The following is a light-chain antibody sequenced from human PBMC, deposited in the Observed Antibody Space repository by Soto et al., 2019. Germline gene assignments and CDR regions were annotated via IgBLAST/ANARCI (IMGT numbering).Light chain of an antibody. CDR3: QQYESSPMYT. V-gene: IGKV3-20*01. CDR2: GAS. CDR1: QSFSSNY. Sequence: EIVLTQSPGTLSLSPGERATLSCRASQSFSSNYLAWYQQKPGQAPRLLIYGASSRATSIPDRFSGSGSGTDFILAISRLEPEDVAVYCCQQYESSPMYTFGQGTKLEL. J-gene: IGKJ2*01.